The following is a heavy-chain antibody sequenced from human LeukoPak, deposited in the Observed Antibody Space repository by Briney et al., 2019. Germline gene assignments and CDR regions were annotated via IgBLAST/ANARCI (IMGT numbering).Heavy chain of an antibody. J-gene: IGHJ4*02. V-gene: IGHV3-33*06. CDR1: GFSFSSYA. Sequence: GGSLRLSCAASGFSFSSYAMHWVRQAPGKGLEWVAIIWSDGGTTYYADSVQGRFTISRDNSNKILYLQMNSLTAGDTAVYYRAKTANTWYLDSWGQGTLVTVSS. CDR3: AKTANTWYLDS. CDR2: IWSDGGTT.